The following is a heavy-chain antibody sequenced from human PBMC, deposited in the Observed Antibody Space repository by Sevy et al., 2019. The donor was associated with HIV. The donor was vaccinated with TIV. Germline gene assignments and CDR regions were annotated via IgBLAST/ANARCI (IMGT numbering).Heavy chain of an antibody. CDR1: GYTFTGYY. J-gene: IGHJ3*02. Sequence: ASVKVSCKASGYTFTGYYMHWVRQAPGQGLEWMGRINPNSGGTNYAQKFQVRVTMTRDTSISTAYMELSRLRSDDTAVYYCARESHSSGWYDAFDIWGQGTMVTVSS. CDR3: ARESHSSGWYDAFDI. CDR2: INPNSGGT. V-gene: IGHV1-2*06. D-gene: IGHD6-19*01.